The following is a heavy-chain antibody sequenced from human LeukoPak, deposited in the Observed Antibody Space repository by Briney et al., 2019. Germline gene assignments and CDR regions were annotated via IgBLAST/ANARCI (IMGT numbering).Heavy chain of an antibody. J-gene: IGHJ4*02. CDR2: ISGSGGST. CDR3: AKILMVYASADY. Sequence: XGXEXVSAISGSGGSTYYADSVKGRFTISRDNSKNTLYLQMNSLRAEDTAVYYCAKILMVYASADYWGQGTLVTVSS. D-gene: IGHD2-8*01. V-gene: IGHV3-23*01.